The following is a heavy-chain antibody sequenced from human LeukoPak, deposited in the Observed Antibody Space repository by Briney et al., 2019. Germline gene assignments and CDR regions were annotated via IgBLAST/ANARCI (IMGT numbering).Heavy chain of an antibody. Sequence: GRSLRLSCAASGFTFSSYAMHWVRQAPGKGLVWVAVISYDGSNKYYADSVKGRFTISRDNSKNTLYLQMNSLRAEDTAVYYCARDRGGYSGSRDPRYGMDVWGQGTTVTVSS. CDR1: GFTFSSYA. V-gene: IGHV3-30-3*01. J-gene: IGHJ6*02. CDR3: ARDRGGYSGSRDPRYGMDV. CDR2: ISYDGSNK. D-gene: IGHD5-12*01.